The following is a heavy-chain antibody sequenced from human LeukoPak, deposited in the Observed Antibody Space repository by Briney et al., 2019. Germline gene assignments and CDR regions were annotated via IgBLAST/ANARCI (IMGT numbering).Heavy chain of an antibody. Sequence: SETLSLTCTVSGGSISSYYWSWIRQPPGKGLEWIGFIYYSGSTNYSPSLKSRVIISVDTSKNHFSLMLSSVTAADTAVYYCARGNIAVAGTLEYWGQGTLVTVSS. J-gene: IGHJ4*02. D-gene: IGHD6-13*01. CDR2: IYYSGST. CDR1: GGSISSYY. V-gene: IGHV4-59*01. CDR3: ARGNIAVAGTLEY.